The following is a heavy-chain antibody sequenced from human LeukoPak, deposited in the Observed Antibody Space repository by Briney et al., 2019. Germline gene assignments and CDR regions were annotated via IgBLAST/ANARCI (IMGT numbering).Heavy chain of an antibody. J-gene: IGHJ4*02. D-gene: IGHD2/OR15-2a*01. CDR2: INQDGTEK. V-gene: IGHV3-7*01. CDR1: GFTFNTFN. Sequence: GGSLRLSCAASGFTFNTFNMNWVRQAPGKGLEGVANINQDGTEKNYVDSVKGRFTISRDNDENSLYLKMNSLRVEDTAVYFCARETTERAVNCWGQGTLVTVSS. CDR3: ARETTERAVNC.